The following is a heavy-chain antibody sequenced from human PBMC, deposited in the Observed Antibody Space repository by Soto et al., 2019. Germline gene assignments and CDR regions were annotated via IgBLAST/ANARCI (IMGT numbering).Heavy chain of an antibody. CDR3: ATNIAVAAPFDY. J-gene: IGHJ4*02. Sequence: EVQLVESGGGLVKPGGSLRLSYAASGFTFSSYSMNWVRQAPGKGLQWVSSISTSSSYIYYADSVKGRFTISRDNAENSLYLQMNSLRAEDTAVYYCATNIAVAAPFDYWGQGTPVTVSS. V-gene: IGHV3-21*01. CDR2: ISTSSSYI. D-gene: IGHD6-19*01. CDR1: GFTFSSYS.